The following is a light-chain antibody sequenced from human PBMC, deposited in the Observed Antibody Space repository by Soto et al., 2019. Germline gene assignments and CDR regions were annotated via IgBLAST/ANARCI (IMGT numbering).Light chain of an antibody. CDR1: QSVNTKY. J-gene: IGKJ1*01. Sequence: EIVLTQSPGTLSLSPGERATLSCRASQSVNTKYLAWYQQKPGQVPRLLIFAASSRAAGIPDRFSGSGSGTDFTLTISRLEPGDFAVYYCQQYGYSSWTFGQGTKVDIK. CDR3: QQYGYSSWT. V-gene: IGKV3-20*01. CDR2: AAS.